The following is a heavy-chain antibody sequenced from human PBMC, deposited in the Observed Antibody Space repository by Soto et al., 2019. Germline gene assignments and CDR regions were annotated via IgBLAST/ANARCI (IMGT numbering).Heavy chain of an antibody. CDR1: SASISSEQR. J-gene: IGHJ4*02. CDR3: ARNFGWYAIDQ. Sequence: QMQLQESGPGLVKPSETLSLTCAVSSASISSEQRWSWVRQPPGKGLEWIGEIHHSGSTNKNPSLKSRVTTSVDKSKNQFSLNLNSVTAADTAVYYCARNFGWYAIDQWGQGTLVTVSS. CDR2: IHHSGST. V-gene: IGHV4-4*02. D-gene: IGHD6-19*01.